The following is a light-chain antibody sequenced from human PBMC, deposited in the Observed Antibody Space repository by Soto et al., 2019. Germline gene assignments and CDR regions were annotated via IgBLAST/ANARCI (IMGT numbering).Light chain of an antibody. CDR3: QQRSSWPPPT. CDR1: QSVNSY. J-gene: IGKJ4*01. Sequence: EIVLTQSPATLSLSPGERATLSCRASQSVNSYLAWYQQRPGQAPRLLIYDASNRATGIPARFSGSGSGTDFSLTISSLEPDDFVVYYCQQRSSWPPPTFGGGTRVDMK. CDR2: DAS. V-gene: IGKV3-11*01.